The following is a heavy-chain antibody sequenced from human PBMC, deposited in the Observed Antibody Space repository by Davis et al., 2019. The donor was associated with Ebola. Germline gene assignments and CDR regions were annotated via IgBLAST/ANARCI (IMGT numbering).Heavy chain of an antibody. D-gene: IGHD5-18*01. CDR2: IYYSGST. CDR3: ARPGYRNWFDP. V-gene: IGHV4-39*01. Sequence: MPGGSLRLSCTVSGGSISSSSYYWGWIRQPPGKGLEWIGSIYYSGSTYYNPSLKSRVTISADTSKNQFSLKLSSVTAADTAVYYCARPGYRNWFDPWGQGTLVTVSS. CDR1: GGSISSSSYY. J-gene: IGHJ5*02.